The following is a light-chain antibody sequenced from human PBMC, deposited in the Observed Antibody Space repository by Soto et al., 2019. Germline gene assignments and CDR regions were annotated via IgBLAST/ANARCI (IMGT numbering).Light chain of an antibody. Sequence: DIQLTQSPSFLCPSGGESGTISCRASQSISSSLAWYQVKPGKAPKLLIYTASTLDSGVPSRFSATVSGTEISLTSTSLQADDFATYYCQQYSSYWAFGQGTKVDI. J-gene: IGKJ1*01. CDR3: QQYSSYWA. CDR1: QSISSS. V-gene: IGKV1-9*01. CDR2: TAS.